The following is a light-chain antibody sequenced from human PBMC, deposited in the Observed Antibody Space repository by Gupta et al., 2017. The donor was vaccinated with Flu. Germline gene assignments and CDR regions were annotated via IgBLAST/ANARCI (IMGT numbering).Light chain of an antibody. CDR1: SSNIGSNT. J-gene: IGLJ1*01. CDR2: SDN. CDR3: AAWDDSLNGYV. V-gene: IGLV1-44*01. Sequence: QSVLTQPPSASGTPGQRVTIPCSGSSSNIGSNTVNWYQQLPGTAPKLLIYSDNQRPSGVPDRFSGSKSGTSASLAISGLQSEDEADYHCAAWDDSLNGYVLGTGTKVTVL.